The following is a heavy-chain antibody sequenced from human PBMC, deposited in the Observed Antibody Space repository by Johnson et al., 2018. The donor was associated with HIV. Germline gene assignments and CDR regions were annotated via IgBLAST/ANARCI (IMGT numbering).Heavy chain of an antibody. Sequence: VQLVESGGGLVQPGRSLRLSCAASGFTFDDYAMHWVRQAPGKCLEWVSGISWNSGSIGYADSVKGRFTISRDNAKNSLYLQMNSLRAEDTAVYYCARDWGKVTSGFGAFDIWGQGTMVTVSS. D-gene: IGHD4-17*01. CDR1: GFTFDDYA. CDR2: ISWNSGSI. J-gene: IGHJ3*02. V-gene: IGHV3-9*01. CDR3: ARDWGKVTSGFGAFDI.